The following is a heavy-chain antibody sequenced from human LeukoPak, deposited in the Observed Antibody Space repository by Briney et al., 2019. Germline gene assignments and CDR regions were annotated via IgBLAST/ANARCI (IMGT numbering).Heavy chain of an antibody. CDR3: ASSSGGTYYYDSSGYGFDY. CDR1: GFTFSSNY. Sequence: GGSLRLSCAASGFTFSSNYMSWVRQAPGKGLEWVSVIYSGGSTYYADSVKGSFTISRDNSKNTLYLQMNSLRAEDTAVYYCASSSGGTYYYDSSGYGFDYWGQGTLVTVSS. J-gene: IGHJ4*02. V-gene: IGHV3-66*01. D-gene: IGHD3-22*01. CDR2: IYSGGST.